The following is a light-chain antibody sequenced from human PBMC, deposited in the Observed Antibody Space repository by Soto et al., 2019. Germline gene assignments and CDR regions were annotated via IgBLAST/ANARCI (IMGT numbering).Light chain of an antibody. V-gene: IGKV1-5*03. J-gene: IGKJ3*01. CDR2: KAS. Sequence: DIQMTQSPSTLSAFVGDRVTITCRASQRIHSWLAWYQQKPGKAPKLLIYKASSLESGVPSRFSGSGSGTEFTLTISSLQPDDFATYYCQQYDGLFTFGPGTKVDIK. CDR1: QRIHSW. CDR3: QQYDGLFT.